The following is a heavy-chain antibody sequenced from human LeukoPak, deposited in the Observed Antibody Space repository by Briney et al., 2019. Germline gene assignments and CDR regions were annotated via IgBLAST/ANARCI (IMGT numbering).Heavy chain of an antibody. CDR1: GFTVSNNY. V-gene: IGHV3-66*01. CDR3: ARASYDYVWGSYGY. Sequence: GGSLRLSCAASGFTVSNNYMSWVRQAPGKGLEWVSVIYSGGSTYYADSVKGRFTISRDNSKNTLYLQMNSLRAKDTAVYYCARASYDYVWGSYGYWGQGTLVTVSS. J-gene: IGHJ4*02. D-gene: IGHD3-16*01. CDR2: IYSGGST.